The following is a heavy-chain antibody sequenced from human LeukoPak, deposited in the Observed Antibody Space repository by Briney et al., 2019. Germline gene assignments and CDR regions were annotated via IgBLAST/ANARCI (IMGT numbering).Heavy chain of an antibody. J-gene: IGHJ4*02. V-gene: IGHV3-23*01. Sequence: GGSLRLSCAASGFTFSSYAMSWVRQAPGKGLEWVSAISGSGGSTYYADSVKGRFTISRDNSKNTLYLQMNSLRAEDTAVYYCAKYPLKHSSGYPFDYWGQGTLVTVSS. CDR1: GFTFSSYA. CDR2: ISGSGGST. D-gene: IGHD3-22*01. CDR3: AKYPLKHSSGYPFDY.